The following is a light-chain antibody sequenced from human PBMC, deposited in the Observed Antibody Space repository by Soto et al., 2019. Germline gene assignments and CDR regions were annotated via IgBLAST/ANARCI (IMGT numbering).Light chain of an antibody. CDR1: QSISHW. CDR2: GAS. CDR3: HQYNSNSQL. V-gene: IGKV1-5*03. Sequence: DIQMTQSPSTLSASVGDRVTITCRASQSISHWLAWYQQKPGKAPNLLIYGASRLQDGVPSRFSGSGSGTEFTLTISRLQPDDFATYYCHQYNSNSQLFGQGTKVEVK. J-gene: IGKJ1*01.